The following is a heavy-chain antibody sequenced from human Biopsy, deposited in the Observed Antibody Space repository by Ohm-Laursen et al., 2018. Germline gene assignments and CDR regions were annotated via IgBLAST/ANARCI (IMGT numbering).Heavy chain of an antibody. CDR1: GYTLTELS. Sequence: SVKVSCKVSGYTLTELSMHWVRQAPGKGLEWMGGFAPENGKTVYAQNFQARVSMTEDTSTDTAYMELRSLRSEDTAVYYCAADINVWNVNHRGQGTQVTVSS. CDR3: AADINVWNVNH. V-gene: IGHV1-24*01. CDR2: FAPENGKT. D-gene: IGHD1-1*01. J-gene: IGHJ4*02.